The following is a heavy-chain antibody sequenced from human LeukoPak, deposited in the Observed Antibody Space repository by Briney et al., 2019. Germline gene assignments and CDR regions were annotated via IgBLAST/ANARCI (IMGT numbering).Heavy chain of an antibody. Sequence: PGGSLRLSCAASGFTFSNAWMSWVRQAPGKGLEWVGRIKSKTDGGTTDYAAPVKGRFTISRDNSKNTLYLQMNSLRAEDTAVYYCAKEELRVPYYWGQGTLVTVSS. CDR2: IKSKTDGGTT. V-gene: IGHV3-15*01. D-gene: IGHD1-7*01. J-gene: IGHJ4*02. CDR1: GFTFSNAW. CDR3: AKEELRVPYY.